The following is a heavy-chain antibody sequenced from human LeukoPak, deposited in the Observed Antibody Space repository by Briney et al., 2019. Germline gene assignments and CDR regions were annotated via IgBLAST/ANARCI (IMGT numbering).Heavy chain of an antibody. J-gene: IGHJ4*02. CDR1: GSTFSPYT. CDR2: ITGDSGTI. CDR3: ARERGGSFSDY. V-gene: IGHV3-48*01. D-gene: IGHD1-26*01. Sequence: GGSLRLSCAASGSTFSPYTMNWVRQAPGKGLEWLSYITGDSGTIYYADSVKGRFTISRDNTKNSLYLQMNSLRAEDTAVYYCARERGGSFSDYWGQGTLVTVSS.